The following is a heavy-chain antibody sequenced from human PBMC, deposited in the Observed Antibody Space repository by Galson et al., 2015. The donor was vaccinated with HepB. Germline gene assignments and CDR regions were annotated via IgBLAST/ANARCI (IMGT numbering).Heavy chain of an antibody. CDR1: GFSFANYG. Sequence: SVKVSCKASGFSFANYGISWVRQAPGQGLEWMGWISASTGNTNSAQKLQGRVAMTTDTSTNTAYMELKSLRSDDTALYYCASSRGFGELNNWGQGTMVTVSS. CDR3: ASSRGFGELNN. CDR2: ISASTGNT. J-gene: IGHJ3*02. D-gene: IGHD3-10*01. V-gene: IGHV1-18*04.